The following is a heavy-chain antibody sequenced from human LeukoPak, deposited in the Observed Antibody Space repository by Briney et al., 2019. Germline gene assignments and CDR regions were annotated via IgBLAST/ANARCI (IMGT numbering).Heavy chain of an antibody. J-gene: IGHJ3*02. Sequence: GGSLRLSCAASGFTFSSYAMSWARQAPGKGLEWVSAISGSGGSTYYADSVKGRFTISRDNSKNTLYLQMNSLRAEDTAVYYCAKANVVVITVSAFDIWGQGTMVTVSS. CDR3: AKANVVVITVSAFDI. D-gene: IGHD3-22*01. V-gene: IGHV3-23*01. CDR2: ISGSGGST. CDR1: GFTFSSYA.